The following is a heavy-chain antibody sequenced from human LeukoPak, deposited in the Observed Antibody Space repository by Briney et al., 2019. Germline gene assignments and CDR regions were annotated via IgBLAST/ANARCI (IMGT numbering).Heavy chain of an antibody. CDR3: AELGITMIGGV. CDR2: ISGSGDGT. Sequence: GGSLRLSCAASGFTFSNYGMSWVRQAPGKGLEWVSGISGSGDGTYYADSVKGHFTISRDNSKSTLYLQMNSLRAEDTAVYYCAELGITMIGGVWGKGTTVTISS. V-gene: IGHV3-23*01. CDR1: GFTFSNYG. D-gene: IGHD3-10*02. J-gene: IGHJ6*04.